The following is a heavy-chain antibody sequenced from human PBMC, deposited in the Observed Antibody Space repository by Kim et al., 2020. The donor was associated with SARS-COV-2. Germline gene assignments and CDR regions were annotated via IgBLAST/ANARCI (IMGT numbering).Heavy chain of an antibody. Sequence: GGSLRLSCAASGFTVSSNYMSWVRQAPGKGLEWVSVIYSGGSTYYADSVKGRFTISRDNSKNTLYLQMNSLRAEDTAVYYCARRKDSSGYWWWFDPWGQGTLVTVSS. CDR2: IYSGGST. J-gene: IGHJ5*02. CDR1: GFTVSSNY. CDR3: ARRKDSSGYWWWFDP. D-gene: IGHD3-22*01. V-gene: IGHV3-53*01.